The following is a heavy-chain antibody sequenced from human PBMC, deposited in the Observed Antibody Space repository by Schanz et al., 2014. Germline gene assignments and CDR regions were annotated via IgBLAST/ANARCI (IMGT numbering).Heavy chain of an antibody. CDR2: VSSSSSYT. J-gene: IGHJ5*02. V-gene: IGHV3-11*05. Sequence: QVQLEESGGGLVKPGGSLRLSCAASGFTFSDYYMSWIRQAPGKGLEWVSYVSSSSSYTHYADSVKGRFTISRDNAKNSLYLQMNSLKIEDTAVYYCATASSPVREAGAGSSFHLWGQGTLVTVSP. CDR1: GFTFSDYY. D-gene: IGHD6-13*01. CDR3: ATASSPVREAGAGSSFHL.